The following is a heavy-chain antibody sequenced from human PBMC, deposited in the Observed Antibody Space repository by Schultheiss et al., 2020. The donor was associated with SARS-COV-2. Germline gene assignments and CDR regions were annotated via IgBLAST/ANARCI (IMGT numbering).Heavy chain of an antibody. Sequence: GGSLRLSCAASGFTFSSYAMSWVRQAPGKGLEWVANIKQDGSEKYYVDSVKGRFTISRDNAKNSLYLQMNSLRAEDTAVYYCARGAGFRGVLDYWGQGTLVTVSS. J-gene: IGHJ4*02. CDR3: ARGAGFRGVLDY. V-gene: IGHV3-7*01. D-gene: IGHD3-10*01. CDR1: GFTFSSYA. CDR2: IKQDGSEK.